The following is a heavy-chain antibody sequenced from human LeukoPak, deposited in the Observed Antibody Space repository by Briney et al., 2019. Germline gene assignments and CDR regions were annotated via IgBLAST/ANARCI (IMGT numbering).Heavy chain of an antibody. V-gene: IGHV1-2*02. Sequence: GASVKVSCKASGYTFTGYYMHWVRQAPGQGLEWMGWINPNSGGTNYAQKFQGRVTMTRDTSISTAYMELSRLRSDDTAVYYCARDKRGYSYGWPLPYYYYYMDVWGKGTTVTVSS. CDR3: ARDKRGYSYGWPLPYYYYYMDV. J-gene: IGHJ6*03. CDR2: INPNSGGT. CDR1: GYTFTGYY. D-gene: IGHD5-18*01.